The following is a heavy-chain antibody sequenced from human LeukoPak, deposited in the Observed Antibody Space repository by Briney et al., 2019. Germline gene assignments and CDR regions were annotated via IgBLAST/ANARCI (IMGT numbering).Heavy chain of an antibody. V-gene: IGHV3-23*01. Sequence: RXAPGXGLEWVSAISGSGGSTYYADSVKGRFTISRDNAKNSLYLQMSNLRAEDTAVYFCARGGGLDVWGQGATVTVSS. CDR3: ARGGGLDV. D-gene: IGHD3-16*01. CDR2: ISGSGGST. J-gene: IGHJ6*02.